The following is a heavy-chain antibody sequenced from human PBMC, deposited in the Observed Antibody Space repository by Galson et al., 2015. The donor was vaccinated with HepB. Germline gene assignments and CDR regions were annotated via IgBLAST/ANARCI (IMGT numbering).Heavy chain of an antibody. Sequence: LSLTCTVSGGSISSGSYYWSWIRQPAGKGLEWIGHIYTSRSTNYNPSLKSRVTMSVDTSKNQFSLELSSVTAADTAVYYCARGKVGGNYYYYMDVWGKGTTVTVSS. V-gene: IGHV4-61*09. J-gene: IGHJ6*03. CDR2: IYTSRST. CDR1: GGSISSGSYY. CDR3: ARGKVGGNYYYYMDV. D-gene: IGHD1-26*01.